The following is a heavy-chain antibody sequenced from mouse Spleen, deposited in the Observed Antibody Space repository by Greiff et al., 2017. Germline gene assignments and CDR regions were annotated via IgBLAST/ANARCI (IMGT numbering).Heavy chain of an antibody. V-gene: IGHV1-50*01. Sequence: QVQLQQPGAELVKPGASVKLSCKASGYTFTSYWMQWVKQRPGQGLEWIGEIDPSDSYTNYNQKFKGKATLTVDTSSSTAYMQLSSLTSEDSAVYYCAINWDDYWGQGTTLTVSS. CDR1: GYTFTSYW. D-gene: IGHD4-1*02. CDR2: IDPSDSYT. J-gene: IGHJ2*01. CDR3: AINWDDY.